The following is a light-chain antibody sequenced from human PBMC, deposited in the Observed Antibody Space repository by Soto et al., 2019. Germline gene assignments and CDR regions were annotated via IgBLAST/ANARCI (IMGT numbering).Light chain of an antibody. CDR1: QGISKW. J-gene: IGKJ1*01. CDR3: QQYNSYDMWS. V-gene: IGKV1-5*01. CDR2: GAS. Sequence: DIQMTQSPSTLSASVGDRVTITCRASQGISKWLAWYQQKPGKAPKLLIYGASSLENGVPSRFSGSGSGTEFTLTISSLQLDDFATYFCQQYNSYDMWSFGQGTKVDLK.